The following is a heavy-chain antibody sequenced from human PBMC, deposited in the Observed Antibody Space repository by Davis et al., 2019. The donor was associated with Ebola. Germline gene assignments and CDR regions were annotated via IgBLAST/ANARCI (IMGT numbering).Heavy chain of an antibody. D-gene: IGHD1-26*01. J-gene: IGHJ6*02. CDR3: ARDTAGSEWELLYYYYYYGMDV. Sequence: GGSLRLSCAASGFTFSSYAMHWVRQAPGKGLEWVAVIWYDGSNKYYADSVKGRFTISRDNSKNTLYLQMNSLRAEDTAVYYCARDTAGSEWELLYYYYYYGMDVWGQGTTVTVSS. CDR1: GFTFSSYA. V-gene: IGHV3-33*08. CDR2: IWYDGSNK.